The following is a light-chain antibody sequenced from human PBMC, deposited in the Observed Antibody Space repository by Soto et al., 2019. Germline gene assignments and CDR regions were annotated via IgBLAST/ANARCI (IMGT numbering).Light chain of an antibody. J-gene: IGLJ1*01. V-gene: IGLV2-23*01. Sequence: LTQRASVSGSPGQSITISCTGTSSDVGKYNLVSWYQQHPGKAPKVMILQGYKRPSGVSNRFSGSKFGNTASLTISGLQAEDEAEYYCCAYAATYTYVFGTGTKVTVL. CDR2: QGY. CDR3: CAYAATYTYV. CDR1: SSDVGKYNL.